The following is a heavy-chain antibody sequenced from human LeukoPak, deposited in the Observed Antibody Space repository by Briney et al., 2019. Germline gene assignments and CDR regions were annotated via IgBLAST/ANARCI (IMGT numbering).Heavy chain of an antibody. CDR3: AIDSWELRGY. D-gene: IGHD1-7*01. CDR2: IKQDGSEK. Sequence: GGSLRLYCAASGFTFSNYWMSWVRQAPGKGLEWVANIKQDGSEKYYVDSVKGRFTISRDNAKNSLYLQMNSLRAEDTAVYYCAIDSWELRGYWGQGTLVTVSS. CDR1: GFTFSNYW. J-gene: IGHJ4*02. V-gene: IGHV3-7*01.